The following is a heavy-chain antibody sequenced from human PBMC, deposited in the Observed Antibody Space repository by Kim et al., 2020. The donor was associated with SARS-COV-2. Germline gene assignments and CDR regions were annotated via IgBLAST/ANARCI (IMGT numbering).Heavy chain of an antibody. D-gene: IGHD2-2*01. CDR1: SGSISSANFY. V-gene: IGHV4-31*11. CDR2: IYYTGST. J-gene: IGHJ6*02. Sequence: SETLSLTCAVSSGSISSANFYWSWVRQHPGKGLEWIGYIYYTGSTFYNPSLRSRVFISLDMSKNHYSLRLTSVTAADTAVYYCATVGYASGRLDVWGPGTTVTVSS. CDR3: ATVGYASGRLDV.